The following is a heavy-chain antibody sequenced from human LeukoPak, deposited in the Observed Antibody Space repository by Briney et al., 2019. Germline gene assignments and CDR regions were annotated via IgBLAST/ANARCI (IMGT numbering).Heavy chain of an antibody. V-gene: IGHV4-31*03. D-gene: IGHD4-17*01. J-gene: IGHJ5*02. CDR1: GGSISSGGYY. Sequence: SEILSLTCTVSGGSISSGGYYWSWIRQHPGKGLEWIGYIYYSGSTYYNPSLKSRVTISVDTSKNQFSLRLSSVTAADTAVYYCASAVTPEDWFDPWGQGTLVTVSS. CDR3: ASAVTPEDWFDP. CDR2: IYYSGST.